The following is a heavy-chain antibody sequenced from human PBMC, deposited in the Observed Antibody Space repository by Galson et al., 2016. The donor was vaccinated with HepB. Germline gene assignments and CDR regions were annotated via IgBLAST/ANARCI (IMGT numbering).Heavy chain of an antibody. CDR3: ATDIMVVRPFAPTGSQY. CDR1: GYIFTELS. CDR2: FDPEDGQM. J-gene: IGHJ4*02. V-gene: IGHV1-24*01. D-gene: IGHD3/OR15-3a*01. Sequence: SVKVSCKVSGYIFTELSMQWVRQAPGKGLEWMGGFDPEDGQMIYAQKFQGRVTMTEDTSTDTVLMELSSLRSEDTAVYYCATDIMVVRPFAPTGSQYWGPGTLVVGTS.